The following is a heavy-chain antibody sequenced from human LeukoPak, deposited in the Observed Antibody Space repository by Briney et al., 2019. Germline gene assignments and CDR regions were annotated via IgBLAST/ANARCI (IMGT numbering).Heavy chain of an antibody. J-gene: IGHJ4*02. V-gene: IGHV3-66*01. Sequence: GGSLRLSCAASGFTVSNNYMSWVRQAPGKGLEWVSVIFSGGITNYADSVKGRLTISRDNSKNTLYIQMNSLRAEDTAVYYCARGGATRYCTNGVCHYFDYWGQGTLVTVSS. CDR1: GFTVSNNY. D-gene: IGHD2-8*01. CDR3: ARGGATRYCTNGVCHYFDY. CDR2: IFSGGIT.